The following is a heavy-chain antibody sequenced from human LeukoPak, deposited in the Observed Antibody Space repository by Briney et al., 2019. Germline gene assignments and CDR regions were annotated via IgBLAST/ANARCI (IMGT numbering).Heavy chain of an antibody. V-gene: IGHV4-59*01. D-gene: IGHD1-26*01. Sequence: SETLSLTCTVSGGSISSYYWSWIRQPPGKGLEWIGYMYYSGRTNYNPSLKSRVTISVDTSKNQFSLKLSSVTAADTAVYYCARTFSESYYYYGMDVWGQGITVTVSS. CDR1: GGSISSYY. CDR3: ARTFSESYYYYGMDV. J-gene: IGHJ6*02. CDR2: MYYSGRT.